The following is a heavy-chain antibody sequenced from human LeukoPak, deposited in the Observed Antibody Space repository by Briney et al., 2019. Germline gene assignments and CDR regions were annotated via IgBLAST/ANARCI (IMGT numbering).Heavy chain of an antibody. CDR2: ISYDGSNK. Sequence: GGSLRLSCAASGFTFSSYAMHWVRQAPGKGLEWVAVISYDGSNKYYADSVKGRFTISRDNSKNTLYLQMNSLRAEDTAVYYCASARDFWSGITFDYWGQGTLVTVSS. V-gene: IGHV3-30-3*01. J-gene: IGHJ4*02. D-gene: IGHD3-3*01. CDR3: ASARDFWSGITFDY. CDR1: GFTFSSYA.